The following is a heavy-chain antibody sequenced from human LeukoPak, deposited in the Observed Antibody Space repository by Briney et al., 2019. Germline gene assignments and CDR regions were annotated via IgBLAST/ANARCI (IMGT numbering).Heavy chain of an antibody. CDR1: GFTLDDYA. Sequence: GGSLRLSCAASGFTLDDYAMHWVRHAPGKGLEWVSGISWNSGSIGYADSVKGRFTISRDNAKNSLYLQMNSLRAEDTALYYCAKGLVVEWLGGMDVWGQGTTVTVSS. CDR3: AKGLVVEWLGGMDV. D-gene: IGHD3-3*01. J-gene: IGHJ6*02. V-gene: IGHV3-9*01. CDR2: ISWNSGSI.